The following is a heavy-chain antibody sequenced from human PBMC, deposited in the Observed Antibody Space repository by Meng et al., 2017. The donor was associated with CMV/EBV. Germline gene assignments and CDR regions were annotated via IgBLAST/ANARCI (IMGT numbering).Heavy chain of an antibody. V-gene: IGHV3-30*04. CDR2: ISYDGSNK. D-gene: IGHD2-21*01. CDR1: GFTFSSYA. CDR3: ARNIERYCGGDCPPTYYYYGMDV. Sequence: GESLKISCAASGFTFSSYAMHWVRQAPGKGLEWVAVISYDGSNKYYADPVKGRFTIPRDNSKNTLYLQMNSLRAEDTAVYYCARNIERYCGGDCPPTYYYYGMDVWGQGTTVTVSS. J-gene: IGHJ6*02.